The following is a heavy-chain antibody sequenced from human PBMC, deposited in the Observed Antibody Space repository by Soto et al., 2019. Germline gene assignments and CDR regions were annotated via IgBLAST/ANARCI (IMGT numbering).Heavy chain of an antibody. CDR1: GYRFTDYH. CDR2: INPKSGGT. J-gene: IGHJ6*01. Sequence: GGSVEVCCKASGYRFTDYHIHLVRQAPGQGLEWLATINPKSGGTSTAQKFQGWVTMTTDTSISTASMELTRLTSDDTAIYYCARGDSTDCSNGVCSFFYNHDMDVWGQGTTVTVSS. V-gene: IGHV1-2*04. CDR3: ARGDSTDCSNGVCSFFYNHDMDV. D-gene: IGHD2-8*01.